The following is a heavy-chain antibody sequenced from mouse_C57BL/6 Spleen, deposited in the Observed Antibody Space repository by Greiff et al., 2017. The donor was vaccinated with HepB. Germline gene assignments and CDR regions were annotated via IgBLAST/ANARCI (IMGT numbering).Heavy chain of an antibody. CDR2: IYPRSGNT. J-gene: IGHJ4*01. CDR3: ARWGYTVVAGDYAMDY. D-gene: IGHD1-1*01. CDR1: GYTFTSYG. Sequence: QVQLKQSGAELARPGASVKLSCKASGYTFTSYGISWVKQRTGQGLEWIGEIYPRSGNTYYNEKFKGKATLTADKSSSTAYMELRSLTSEDSAVYFCARWGYTVVAGDYAMDYWGQGTSVTVSS. V-gene: IGHV1-81*01.